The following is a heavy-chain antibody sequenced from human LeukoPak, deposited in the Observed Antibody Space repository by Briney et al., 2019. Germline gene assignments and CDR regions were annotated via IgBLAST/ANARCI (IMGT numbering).Heavy chain of an antibody. CDR1: GYTITSYG. CDR2: ISAYNGNT. D-gene: IGHD3-3*01. Sequence: ASVKVSCKASGYTITSYGISWVRQAPGQGLEWMGWISAYNGNTNYAQKLQGRVTMTTDTSTSTAYMERRSLRSDDTAVYYCARVRLYDFWSGYYQYYFDYWGQGTLVTVSS. V-gene: IGHV1-18*01. CDR3: ARVRLYDFWSGYYQYYFDY. J-gene: IGHJ4*02.